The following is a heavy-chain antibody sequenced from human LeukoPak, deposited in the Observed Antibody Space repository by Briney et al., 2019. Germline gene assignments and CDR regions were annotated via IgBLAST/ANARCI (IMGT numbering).Heavy chain of an antibody. CDR3: TRDSRAYYDTSPRFDL. J-gene: IGHJ4*02. V-gene: IGHV3-20*04. CDR1: GFNFEDYG. Sequence: AGGSLRLSCEASGFNFEDYGMTWVRQAPGKGLEWVSDINWNGDTTHYADSVKGRFNISRDNAENSLYLQIDSLRVEDTALYYCTRDSRAYYDTSPRFDLWGQGTLVTVSS. D-gene: IGHD3-22*01. CDR2: INWNGDTT.